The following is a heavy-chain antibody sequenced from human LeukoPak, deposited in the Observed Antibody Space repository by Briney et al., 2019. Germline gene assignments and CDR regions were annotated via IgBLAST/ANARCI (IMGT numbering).Heavy chain of an antibody. Sequence: GGSLRLSCAASGFTFDDYAMHWVRQAPGKGLEWVSGISWKSDYIGYAESVKGRFTISRDNAKNTLYLQMNSLRPEDTAVYYCARSPLDGYNYLDYWGQGTLVTVSS. D-gene: IGHD5-24*01. V-gene: IGHV3-9*01. J-gene: IGHJ4*02. CDR3: ARSPLDGYNYLDY. CDR2: ISWKSDYI. CDR1: GFTFDDYA.